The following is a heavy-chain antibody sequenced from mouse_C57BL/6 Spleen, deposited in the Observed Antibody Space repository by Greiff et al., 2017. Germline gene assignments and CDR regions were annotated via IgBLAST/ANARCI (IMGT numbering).Heavy chain of an antibody. V-gene: IGHV2-6*01. J-gene: IGHJ3*01. D-gene: IGHD1-2*01. Sequence: VKLQESGPGLVAPSQRLSITCTVSGFSLTSYGVDWVRQSPGKGLEWLGVIWGVGSTNYNSALKSRLSISKDNSKSQVFLKMNSLQTDDTAMYYCASEGPDGRFAYWGQGTLVTVSA. CDR1: GFSLTSYG. CDR3: ASEGPDGRFAY. CDR2: IWGVGST.